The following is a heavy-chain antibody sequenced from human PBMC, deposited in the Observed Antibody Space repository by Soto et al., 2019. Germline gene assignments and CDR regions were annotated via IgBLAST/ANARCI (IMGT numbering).Heavy chain of an antibody. CDR2: INPNSGGT. CDR1: GYTFTGYY. J-gene: IGHJ6*02. CDR3: AREGPITSCLDCYYYGMDV. V-gene: IGHV1-2*04. D-gene: IGHD2-2*01. Sequence: QVQLVQSGAEVKKPGASVKVSCKASGYTFTGYYMHWVRQAPGQGLEWMGWINPNSGGTNYAQKFQGWVTMTRDTSISTAYMELSRLRSDDTAVYYCAREGPITSCLDCYYYGMDVWGQGTTVTVSS.